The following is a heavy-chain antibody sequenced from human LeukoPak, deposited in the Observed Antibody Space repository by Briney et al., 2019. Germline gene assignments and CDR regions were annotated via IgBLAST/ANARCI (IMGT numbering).Heavy chain of an antibody. CDR2: ISNSGVNT. D-gene: IGHD3-16*01. J-gene: IGHJ4*02. Sequence: GGSLRLSCAASGFTFSDYYMSWIRQAPGAGLEWVSYISNSGVNTYYADSVKGRFTISRDNARNSLLLLMDNLRAEDTAVYYCARPNLGHDYWGQGTLVTVSS. V-gene: IGHV3-11*01. CDR3: ARPNLGHDY. CDR1: GFTFSDYY.